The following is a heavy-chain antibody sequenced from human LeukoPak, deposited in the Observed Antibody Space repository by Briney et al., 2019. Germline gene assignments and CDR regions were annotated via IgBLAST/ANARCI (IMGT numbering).Heavy chain of an antibody. CDR3: ARISLYCSSTSCYDGRWFDP. V-gene: IGHV3-7*01. D-gene: IGHD2-2*01. CDR1: GFTFSNYC. Sequence: GGSLRLSCAASGFTFSNYCMSWVRQAPGKGLEWVANIKQDGSEKYYVDSVKGRFTISRDSAKNSLYLQMNSLRAEDTAVYYCARISLYCSSTSCYDGRWFDPWGQGTLVTVSS. J-gene: IGHJ5*02. CDR2: IKQDGSEK.